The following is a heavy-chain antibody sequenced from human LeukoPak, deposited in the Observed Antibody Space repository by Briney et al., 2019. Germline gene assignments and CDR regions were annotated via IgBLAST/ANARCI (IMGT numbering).Heavy chain of an antibody. CDR1: GGPITSGSYY. Sequence: SETLSLTCTVSGGPITSGSYYWTWIRQHPGKGLEWIGYIYYSGITYYNPSLKSRLTISLDTSKSLFSLKLSSVTAADTAVYYCASGGDSQRLAGAFDIWGQGTMVTVSS. J-gene: IGHJ3*02. CDR2: IYYSGIT. V-gene: IGHV4-31*03. D-gene: IGHD2-21*02. CDR3: ASGGDSQRLAGAFDI.